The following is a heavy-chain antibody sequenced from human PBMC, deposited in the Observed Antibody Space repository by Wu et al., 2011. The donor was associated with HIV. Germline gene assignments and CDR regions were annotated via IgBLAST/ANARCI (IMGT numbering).Heavy chain of an antibody. J-gene: IGHJ6*02. CDR1: GYTFTSYG. V-gene: IGHV1-18*01. Sequence: QVQLVQSGAEVKRPGASVKVSCKPSGYTFTSYGITWVRQAPGQGLEWMGWISTYSGNTKYAERLQGRVTMTTDTPVNTAYMELRGLRSDDTAVYYCARDDSGSSSFYGMDVWGQGTTVTVSS. CDR2: ISTYSGNT. D-gene: IGHD1-26*01. CDR3: ARDDSGSSSFYGMDV.